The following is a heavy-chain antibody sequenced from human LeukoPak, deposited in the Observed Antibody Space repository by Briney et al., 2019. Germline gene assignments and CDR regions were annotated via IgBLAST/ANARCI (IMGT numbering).Heavy chain of an antibody. CDR3: WRHSGYDLIDD. J-gene: IGHJ4*01. D-gene: IGHD5-12*01. V-gene: IGHV4-59*01. Sequence: SETLSLTCIVSGGSISSYYWSWIRQPPGKGLEWIGYIYYSGNTNYNPALKSRGTISLDTSKNQFSLKQSSVTAAETAVVYYWRHSGYDLIDDWGQGTLVTVSS. CDR2: IYYSGNT. CDR1: GGSISSYY.